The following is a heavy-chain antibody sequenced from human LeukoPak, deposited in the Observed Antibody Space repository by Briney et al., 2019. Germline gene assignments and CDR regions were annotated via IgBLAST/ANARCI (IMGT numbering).Heavy chain of an antibody. Sequence: GGSLRLSCAASGFTFDDYAMHWVRQAPGKGLEWVSLISGGGGSSYYADSVKGRFTISRDNSKNFLYLQMNSLRNEDTALYYGAKAMTSGSYDYWGQGTLVTVSS. D-gene: IGHD3-10*01. CDR3: AKAMTSGSYDY. J-gene: IGHJ4*02. CDR1: GFTFDDYA. CDR2: ISGGGGSS. V-gene: IGHV3-43*02.